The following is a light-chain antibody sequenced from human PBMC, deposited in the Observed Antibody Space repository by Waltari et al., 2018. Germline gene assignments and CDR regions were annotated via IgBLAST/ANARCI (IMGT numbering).Light chain of an antibody. V-gene: IGKV1-NL1*01. Sequence: DVQMTQSPSSLSASVGDRVTITCRARQGISSFLAWYQQKPGKAPKLLLYAASRLENGVPSRFSGSGSGTDYTLTISSLQPEDFATYYCQQYYSTPWTFGQGTKVEIK. CDR2: AAS. CDR3: QQYYSTPWT. CDR1: QGISSF. J-gene: IGKJ1*01.